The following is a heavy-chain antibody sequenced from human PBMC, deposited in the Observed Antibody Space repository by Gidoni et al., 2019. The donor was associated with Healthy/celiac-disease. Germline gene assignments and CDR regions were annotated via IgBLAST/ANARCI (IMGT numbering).Heavy chain of an antibody. Sequence: VISYDGSNKYYADSVKGRFTISRDNSKNTLYLQMNSLRAEDTAVYYCAKDQGDIVATEVRLPYYYYGMDVWGQGTTVTVSS. D-gene: IGHD5-12*01. CDR2: ISYDGSNK. CDR3: AKDQGDIVATEVRLPYYYYGMDV. J-gene: IGHJ6*02. V-gene: IGHV3-30*18.